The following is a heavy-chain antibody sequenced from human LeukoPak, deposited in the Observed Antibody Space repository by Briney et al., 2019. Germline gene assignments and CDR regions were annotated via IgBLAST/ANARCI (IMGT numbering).Heavy chain of an antibody. J-gene: IGHJ3*02. CDR2: IQRDGNQK. CDR1: GFTFEDYA. Sequence: AGGSLRLSCAASGFTFEDYAMHWVRQSPGRGLEWVAVIQRDGNQKNYVDSVNGRFAISRDNARNSLFLQMNSLRAEDTAVYYCARDADYSHGSVYYDAFDIWGQGTMVTVSS. D-gene: IGHD3-22*01. V-gene: IGHV3-7*01. CDR3: ARDADYSHGSVYYDAFDI.